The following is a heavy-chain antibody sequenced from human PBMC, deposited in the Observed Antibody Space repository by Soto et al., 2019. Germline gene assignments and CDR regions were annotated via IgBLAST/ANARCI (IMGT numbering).Heavy chain of an antibody. CDR2: ISGSGGST. Sequence: GGSLRLSCAASGFTFSSYAMSWVRQAPGKGLEWVSAISGSGGSTYYADSVKGRFTISRDNSKNTLYLQMNSLRAEDTAVYYCAITGADGVVVPAATYFDYWGQGTLVTVSS. V-gene: IGHV3-23*01. D-gene: IGHD2-2*01. CDR3: AITGADGVVVPAATYFDY. CDR1: GFTFSSYA. J-gene: IGHJ4*02.